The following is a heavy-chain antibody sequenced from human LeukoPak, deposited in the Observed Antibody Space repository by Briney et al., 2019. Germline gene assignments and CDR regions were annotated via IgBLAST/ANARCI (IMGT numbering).Heavy chain of an antibody. Sequence: SETLSRTCAVSDGSISSSSYYWGWIRQPPGMGLEWIGSIYYSGSTYYNPSLKSRVTISVDTSKNQFSLRLSSVTAADTAVYYCARCPRVSGYYSRRSWFDPWGQGTLVTVSS. D-gene: IGHD3-22*01. J-gene: IGHJ5*02. CDR2: IYYSGST. V-gene: IGHV4-39*01. CDR3: ARCPRVSGYYSRRSWFDP. CDR1: DGSISSSSYY.